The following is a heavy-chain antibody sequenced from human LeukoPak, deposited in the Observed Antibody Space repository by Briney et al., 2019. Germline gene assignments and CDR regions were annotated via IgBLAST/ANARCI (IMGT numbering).Heavy chain of an antibody. CDR2: ISGSGGST. D-gene: IGHD3-10*01. CDR1: GFTFSSYA. J-gene: IGHJ4*02. CDR3: AKDPPLWFGELPYYFDY. V-gene: IGHV3-23*01. Sequence: GGSLRLSCAASGFTFSSYAMSWVRQAPGKGLEWVLAISGSGGSTYYADSVKGRFTISRDNSKNTLYLQMNSLRAEDTAVYYCAKDPPLWFGELPYYFDYWGQGTLVTVSS.